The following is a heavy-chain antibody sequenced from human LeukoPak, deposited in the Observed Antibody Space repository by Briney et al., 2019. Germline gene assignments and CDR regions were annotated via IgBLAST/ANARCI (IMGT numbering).Heavy chain of an antibody. CDR2: IYYSEST. D-gene: IGHD3-3*01. Sequence: SETLSLTCTVSGGSISSHYWSWIRQPPGKGRDGLGIIYYSESTNYNPSLKSRVTISVDTSKNQFSLKLSSVTAADTAVYYCARALLTYYDFWSGSGPFDYWGQGTLVTVSS. CDR3: ARALLTYYDFWSGSGPFDY. V-gene: IGHV4-59*11. CDR1: GGSISSHY. J-gene: IGHJ4*02.